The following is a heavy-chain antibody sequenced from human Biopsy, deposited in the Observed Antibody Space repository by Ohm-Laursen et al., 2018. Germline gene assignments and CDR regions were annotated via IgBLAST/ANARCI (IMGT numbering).Heavy chain of an antibody. D-gene: IGHD4-17*01. V-gene: IGHV1-18*04. CDR2: INTYSGNT. Sequence: GASVKVSCKTSGYTFTTYYIHWVRQAPGQGLEWMGWINTYSGNTNYGKKFHDRVIITSDTSTSTAYLEHRSLRSDDTAVYYCARDYYPYVDYLKDVPLCDSWGQGTLVTVSS. CDR1: GYTFTTYY. CDR3: ARDYYPYVDYLKDVPLCDS. J-gene: IGHJ4*02.